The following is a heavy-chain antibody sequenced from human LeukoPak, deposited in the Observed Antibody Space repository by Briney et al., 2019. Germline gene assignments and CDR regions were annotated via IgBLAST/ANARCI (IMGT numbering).Heavy chain of an antibody. D-gene: IGHD3-10*01. Sequence: PGGSLRLSCAASGFTFSSYNMNWVRQAPGKGLEWVSFISSSSSHIYYADSVKGRFTISRDNAKNSLYLQMNSLRAEDTAVYYCSDVSGSYWGGGTLVTVSS. J-gene: IGHJ4*02. V-gene: IGHV3-21*01. CDR2: ISSSSSHI. CDR3: SDVSGSY. CDR1: GFTFSSYN.